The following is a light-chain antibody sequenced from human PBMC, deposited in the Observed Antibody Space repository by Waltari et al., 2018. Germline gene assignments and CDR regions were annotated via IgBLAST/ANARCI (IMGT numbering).Light chain of an antibody. Sequence: DIQMTQSPSSLSASAGDRATIPCRASQSIGTYLKWFQQKPGKAPKVLVYAASSLQSGVPSRFSGSGSGTDFTLTISSLQHEDFATYYCQQSKRVPYTFGQGTRLEIK. J-gene: IGKJ2*01. CDR1: QSIGTY. CDR3: QQSKRVPYT. CDR2: AAS. V-gene: IGKV1-39*01.